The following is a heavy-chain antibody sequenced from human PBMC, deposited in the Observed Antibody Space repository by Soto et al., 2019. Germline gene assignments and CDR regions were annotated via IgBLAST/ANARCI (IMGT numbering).Heavy chain of an antibody. CDR1: GFTFSSYG. Sequence: QVQLVESGGGVVQPGRSLRLSCAASGFTFSSYGMHWVRQAPGKGLEWVAVIWYDGSNKYYADSVKGRFTISRDNSKNTLDLQMNSLRAEDTAVYYCARGDWNYGGFDYWGQGTLVTVSS. CDR2: IWYDGSNK. CDR3: ARGDWNYGGFDY. D-gene: IGHD1-7*01. J-gene: IGHJ4*02. V-gene: IGHV3-33*01.